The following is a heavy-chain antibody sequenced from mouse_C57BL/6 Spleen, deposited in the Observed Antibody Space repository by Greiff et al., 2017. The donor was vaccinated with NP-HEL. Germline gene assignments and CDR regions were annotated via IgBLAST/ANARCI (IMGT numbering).Heavy chain of an antibody. CDR2: IDPETGGT. D-gene: IGHD1-1*01. J-gene: IGHJ3*01. Sequence: QVQLKESGAELVRPGASVTLSCKASGYTFTDYEMHWVKQTPVHGLEWIGAIDPETGGTAYNQKFKGKAILTADKSSSTAYMELRSLTSEDSAVYYCTRSGSGSRPAWFAYWGQGTLVTVSA. V-gene: IGHV1-15*01. CDR1: GYTFTDYE. CDR3: TRSGSGSRPAWFAY.